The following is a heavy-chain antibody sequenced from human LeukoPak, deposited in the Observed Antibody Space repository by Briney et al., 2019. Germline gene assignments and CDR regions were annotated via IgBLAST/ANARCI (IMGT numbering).Heavy chain of an antibody. CDR3: VRGYAFGPYGMDV. D-gene: IGHD5-18*01. Sequence: GGSLRLSCSASGFPVSSYAMHWVRQAPGKGLEYVSAISDSGGSTYYADSVKGRFTISRDNSKNTLYLQMSSLRAEDTAVYFCVRGYAFGPYGMDVWGQGTTVTVSS. CDR2: ISDSGGST. CDR1: GFPVSSYA. V-gene: IGHV3-64D*09. J-gene: IGHJ6*02.